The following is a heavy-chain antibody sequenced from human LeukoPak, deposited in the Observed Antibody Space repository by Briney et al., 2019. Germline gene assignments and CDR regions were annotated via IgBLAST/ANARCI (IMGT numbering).Heavy chain of an antibody. CDR2: INPNSGGT. V-gene: IGHV1-2*02. J-gene: IGHJ4*02. Sequence: ASVKVSCKASGYTFTGYYMHWVRRAPGQGLEWMGWINPNSGGTNYAQKFQGRVTMTRDTSISTAYMELGRLRSDDTAVYYCARLITAAIDYWGQGTLVTVSS. CDR3: ARLITAAIDY. D-gene: IGHD3-16*01. CDR1: GYTFTGYY.